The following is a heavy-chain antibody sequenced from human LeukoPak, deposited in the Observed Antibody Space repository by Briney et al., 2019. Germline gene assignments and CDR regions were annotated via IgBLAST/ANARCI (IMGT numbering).Heavy chain of an antibody. Sequence: SETLSLTCTVSGGSISSFYWSWIRQPPGKGLEYIGYTYYSGNTNYNPSLKSRVTISVDTSKNQFSLKLSSVTAADTVVYYCARTYYDYVWGSHRDYYFDYWGQGTLVTVSS. CDR1: GGSISSFY. CDR3: ARTYYDYVWGSHRDYYFDY. V-gene: IGHV4-59*01. D-gene: IGHD3-16*02. J-gene: IGHJ4*02. CDR2: TYYSGNT.